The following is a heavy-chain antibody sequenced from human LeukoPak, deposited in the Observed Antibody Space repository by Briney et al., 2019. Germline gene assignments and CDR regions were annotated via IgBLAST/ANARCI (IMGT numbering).Heavy chain of an antibody. Sequence: GGSLRLSCAASGFTFSRDSMNWVRQAPGKGLEWVSYINGGGSPIYYADSVRGRFTISRDNAKNSLYLQMNSLRAEDTAVYYCVRDNPRCCGVVPANIDDYWGQGTLVTVSS. V-gene: IGHV3-48*01. D-gene: IGHD2-15*01. J-gene: IGHJ4*02. CDR1: GFTFSRDS. CDR3: VRDNPRCCGVVPANIDDY. CDR2: INGGGSPI.